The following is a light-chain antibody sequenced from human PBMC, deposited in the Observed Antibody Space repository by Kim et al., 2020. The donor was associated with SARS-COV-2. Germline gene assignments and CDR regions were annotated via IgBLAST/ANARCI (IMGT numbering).Light chain of an antibody. Sequence: GGTVTLTCGLSTGSVSTSYFPSWYQQTPGQAPRTLIYNTNTRSYGVPDRCSGSVLGNKAALTVTGAQADDESDYYCVLYMGSGTWVFGGGTQLTVL. V-gene: IGLV8-61*01. CDR3: VLYMGSGTWV. CDR2: NTN. J-gene: IGLJ3*02. CDR1: TGSVSTSYF.